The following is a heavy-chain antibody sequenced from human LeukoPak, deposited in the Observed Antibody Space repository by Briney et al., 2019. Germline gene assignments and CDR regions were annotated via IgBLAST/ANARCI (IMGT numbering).Heavy chain of an antibody. D-gene: IGHD2-2*02. CDR3: ARICSSTSCYTDPFDY. V-gene: IGHV1-8*01. J-gene: IGHJ4*02. Sequence: ASVKVSCKASGYTFTSYDINWVRQATGQGLEWMGWMNPNSGNTGYAQKFQGSVTMTRNTSISTAYMELSSLRSEDTAVYYCARICSSTSCYTDPFDYWGQGTLVTVSS. CDR2: MNPNSGNT. CDR1: GYTFTSYD.